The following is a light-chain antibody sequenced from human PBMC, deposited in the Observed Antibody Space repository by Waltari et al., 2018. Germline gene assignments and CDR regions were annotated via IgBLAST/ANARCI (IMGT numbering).Light chain of an antibody. CDR2: DAS. Sequence: IQVTQSPSPLSASVGDRVTMTCRASHDILFLLAWYQQKPGRAPKLLIYDASQLESGVPSRFSGSESGKDFTLTITSLQPDDVATYYCQHYQNFSRAFGQGTKVEI. CDR3: QHYQNFSRA. CDR1: HDILFL. V-gene: IGKV1-5*01. J-gene: IGKJ1*01.